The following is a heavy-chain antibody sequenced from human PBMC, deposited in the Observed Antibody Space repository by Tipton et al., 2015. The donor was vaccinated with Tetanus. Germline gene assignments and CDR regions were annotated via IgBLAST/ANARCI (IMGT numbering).Heavy chain of an antibody. J-gene: IGHJ5*02. CDR3: ACNPNIAAAGTGEDSGWFDP. CDR2: ISYSGST. CDR1: GASISSSRRFD. D-gene: IGHD6-13*01. V-gene: IGHV4-39*07. Sequence: LRLSCTVSGASISSSRRFDCGWIRQPPGKGLEWIGTISYSGSTSYSPSLKSRVTMSVDTSKNQFSLKLSSVTAADTAVYYCACNPNIAAAGTGEDSGWFDPWGQGTLVTVSS.